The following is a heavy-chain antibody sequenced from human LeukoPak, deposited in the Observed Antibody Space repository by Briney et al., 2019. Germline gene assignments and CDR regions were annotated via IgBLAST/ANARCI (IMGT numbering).Heavy chain of an antibody. CDR3: ARDRQHSYGSDLDH. V-gene: IGHV4-38-2*02. J-gene: IGHJ4*02. CDR2: IYHSGST. Sequence: PSETLSLTCAVSGYSISSGHYWGWIRQPPGKGLEWIGSIYHSGSTYYNPSLKSRVTISVDTSKNQFSLKLSSVTAADTAVYYCARDRQHSYGSDLDHWGQGILVTVSS. CDR1: GYSISSGHY. D-gene: IGHD5-18*01.